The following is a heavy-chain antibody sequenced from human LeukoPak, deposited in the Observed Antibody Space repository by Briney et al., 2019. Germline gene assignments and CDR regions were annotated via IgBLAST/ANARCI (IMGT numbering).Heavy chain of an antibody. Sequence: GESLKISCRGAGYSFTSYWIGWVRQMPGKGLEWMGIIYPGDSDTRYSPSFQGQVTISADKSTSTAYLQWSSLKASDAAMYYCARLDINAYYFDYWGQGTLVTVSS. J-gene: IGHJ4*02. CDR1: GYSFTSYW. CDR3: ARLDINAYYFDY. V-gene: IGHV5-51*01. CDR2: IYPGDSDT. D-gene: IGHD3-16*01.